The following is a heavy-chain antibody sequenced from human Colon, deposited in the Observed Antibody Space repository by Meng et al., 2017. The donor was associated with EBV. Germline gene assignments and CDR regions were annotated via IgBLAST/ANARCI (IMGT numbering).Heavy chain of an antibody. D-gene: IGHD3-10*01. J-gene: IGHJ5*02. V-gene: IGHV4-4*02. CDR3: ASSDYYGSGSYYP. Sequence: QVQLQESGPGRVKPSGTLSLTCAVSGGSISSNNWWSWVRQPPGKGLEWIGEIFHSGSTKHNPSLKSRVTMSMDKSKNQFSLRLSSVTAADTAVYYCASSDYYGSGSYYPWGQGTLVTVSS. CDR2: IFHSGST. CDR1: GGSISSNNW.